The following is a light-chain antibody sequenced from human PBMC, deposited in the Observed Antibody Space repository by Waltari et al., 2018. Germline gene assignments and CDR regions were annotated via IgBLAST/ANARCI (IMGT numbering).Light chain of an antibody. Sequence: EIVLTQSPATLSLSPGERATLSCSASQSVRSYLPWYQQKPGQAPRLLIYDTSNRASGIPARFSGSGSGTDFSLSISSLEPEDFAVYYCQQRHNWPLTFGGGTKVEIK. J-gene: IGKJ4*01. V-gene: IGKV3-11*01. CDR3: QQRHNWPLT. CDR1: QSVRSY. CDR2: DTS.